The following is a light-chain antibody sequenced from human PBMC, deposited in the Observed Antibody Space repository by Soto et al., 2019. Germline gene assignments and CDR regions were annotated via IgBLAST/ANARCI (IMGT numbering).Light chain of an antibody. Sequence: EIVLTQSPATLSVSPGERATLSCRASQSISSDLAWYQQRPGQAPRLLIYDASTRATGIPARFSGSRSGTEFTLTISGLQSEDFAVYYCQQYSSWPPLTFGGGTKVEIK. V-gene: IGKV3-15*01. J-gene: IGKJ4*01. CDR3: QQYSSWPPLT. CDR2: DAS. CDR1: QSISSD.